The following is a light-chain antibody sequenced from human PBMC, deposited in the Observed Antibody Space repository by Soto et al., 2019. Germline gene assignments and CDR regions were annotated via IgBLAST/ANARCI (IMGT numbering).Light chain of an antibody. CDR2: DVS. V-gene: IGLV2-14*01. CDR3: SSYTGASTPVV. Sequence: QSALTQPASVSGSPGQSITISCTGTGSDVGGYNYVSWYQQHPGKAPKVMIYDVSNRPSGVSNRFSGSKSGNTASLTISGLPAEDEADYYCSSYTGASTPVVFGGGTKLTVL. J-gene: IGLJ2*01. CDR1: GSDVGGYNY.